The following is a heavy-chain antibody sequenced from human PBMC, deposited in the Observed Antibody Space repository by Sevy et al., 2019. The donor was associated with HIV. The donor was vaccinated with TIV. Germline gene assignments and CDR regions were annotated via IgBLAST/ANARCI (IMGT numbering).Heavy chain of an antibody. Sequence: GGSLRLSCAASGFTFSVYWMNWVRQAPGKGPEWVANIKGDGSDKHYVDSVDGRFTISRDNGKNVLYLHMNSLRVEDTAVYYCAHETIGRFDSWGQGTLVTVSS. V-gene: IGHV3-7*01. D-gene: IGHD3-16*01. CDR2: IKGDGSDK. J-gene: IGHJ4*02. CDR1: GFTFSVYW. CDR3: AHETIGRFDS.